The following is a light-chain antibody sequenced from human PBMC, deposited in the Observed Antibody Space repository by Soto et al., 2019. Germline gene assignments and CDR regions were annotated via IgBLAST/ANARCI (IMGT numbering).Light chain of an antibody. CDR3: QQRSNWPPIT. CDR2: DAS. J-gene: IGKJ5*01. Sequence: EIVMTQSPGTLSVSPGETATLSCRASQVLGTNLAWYQQKPGQAPRLLIYDASNRATGIPARFSGSGSGTDFTLTISSLGPEDFEVYYCQQRSNWPPITFGQGTRLEIK. V-gene: IGKV3-11*01. CDR1: QVLGTN.